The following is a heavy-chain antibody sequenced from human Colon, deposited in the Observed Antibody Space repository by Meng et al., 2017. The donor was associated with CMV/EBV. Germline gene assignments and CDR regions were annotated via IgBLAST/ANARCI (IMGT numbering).Heavy chain of an antibody. CDR2: TSRSGSTK. Sequence: GGSLRLSCVASGFNFSDHYMSWIRQVPGKGLEWISFTSRSGSTKNYADSVKGRFTISRDNAKNSLLLQLNSLRAEDTAVYYCAREVAVTKFFDFWGQGTVVTAS. J-gene: IGHJ4*02. V-gene: IGHV3-11*01. CDR1: GFNFSDHY. D-gene: IGHD4-11*01. CDR3: AREVAVTKFFDF.